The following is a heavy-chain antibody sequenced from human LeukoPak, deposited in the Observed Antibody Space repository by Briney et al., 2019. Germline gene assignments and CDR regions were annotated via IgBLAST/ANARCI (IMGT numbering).Heavy chain of an antibody. CDR3: ARSGRTVEMAYYFDY. J-gene: IGHJ4*02. D-gene: IGHD5-24*01. V-gene: IGHV1-69*13. CDR1: GGTFSSYA. Sequence: SSVTVSCKCSGGTFSSYAISWVRQAPGQGLEWMGGIIPIFGTANYAQKFQGRVTITADESTSTAYMELSSLRSEDTAVYYCARSGRTVEMAYYFDYWGQGTLVTVSS. CDR2: IIPIFGTA.